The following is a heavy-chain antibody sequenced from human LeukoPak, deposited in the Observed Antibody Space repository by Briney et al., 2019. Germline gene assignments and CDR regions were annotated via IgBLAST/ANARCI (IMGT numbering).Heavy chain of an antibody. V-gene: IGHV3-20*04. CDR2: INWNGGST. CDR3: ARVVIDAFDI. Sequence: GGSLRLSCAASGFTFDDYVMCWVRQAPGKGLEWVSGINWNGGSTGYGDSVKGRFTISRDNAKNSLYLQMNSLRAEDTALYYCARVVIDAFDIWGQGTKVTVSS. J-gene: IGHJ3*02. D-gene: IGHD3-22*01. CDR1: GFTFDDYV.